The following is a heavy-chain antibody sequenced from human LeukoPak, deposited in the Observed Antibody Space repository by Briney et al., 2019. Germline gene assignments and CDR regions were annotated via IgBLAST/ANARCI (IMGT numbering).Heavy chain of an antibody. CDR1: GFTFSDSG. CDR3: TRGYNSHAGYYYYMDV. Sequence: GGSLRLSCAASGFTFSDSGMHWVRQASGKGLEWVGRIRRKANSYATEYAASVKGRFTVSRDDSKNTAYLQMNSLKTEDTAVYYCTRGYNSHAGYYYYMDVWGKGTTVTVSS. CDR2: IRRKANSYAT. J-gene: IGHJ6*03. V-gene: IGHV3-73*01. D-gene: IGHD6-13*01.